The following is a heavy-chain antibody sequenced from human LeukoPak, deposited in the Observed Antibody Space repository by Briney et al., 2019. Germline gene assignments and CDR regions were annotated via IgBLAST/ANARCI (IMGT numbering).Heavy chain of an antibody. Sequence: GGSLRLSCVASGFTFSSSTMNWVRQAPGKGLEWVSSISSSSSYIYYADSVKGRFTISRDNAKNTLNLQMNSLRAEDTAVYYCARDLGQYYDTSDNWFDPWGQGTLVTVSS. CDR1: GFTFSSST. J-gene: IGHJ5*02. D-gene: IGHD3-22*01. CDR2: ISSSSSYI. V-gene: IGHV3-21*01. CDR3: ARDLGQYYDTSDNWFDP.